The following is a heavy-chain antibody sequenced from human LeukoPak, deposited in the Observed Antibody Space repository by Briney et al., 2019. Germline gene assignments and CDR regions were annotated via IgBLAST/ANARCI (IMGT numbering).Heavy chain of an antibody. CDR2: IYSGGST. V-gene: IGHV3-66*01. J-gene: IGHJ4*02. Sequence: PGGSLRLSCAASGFTVSSNYMSWVRQAPGKGREWVSIIYSGGSTYYADSVKGRFTISRDNSKNTLYLQMNSLRAEDTAVYYCASAVALDYWGQGTLVTVSS. CDR1: GFTVSSNY. CDR3: ASAVALDY.